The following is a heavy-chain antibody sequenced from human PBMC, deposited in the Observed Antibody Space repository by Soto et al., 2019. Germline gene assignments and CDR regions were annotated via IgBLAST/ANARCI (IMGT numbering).Heavy chain of an antibody. D-gene: IGHD3-10*01. CDR2: IIPILGIA. V-gene: IGHV1-69*08. Sequence: QAQLVQSGAEVQKPGSSVKVSCKASGGTFSTYIISWVRQAPGQGLEWMGRIIPILGIANYAQNLQGRVTITAEKSTSTVYRELSSLRSEDTAVYYCAREDYYGSGSYYNNDAFAIWGQGTMVTVSS. CDR3: AREDYYGSGSYYNNDAFAI. J-gene: IGHJ3*02. CDR1: GGTFSTYI.